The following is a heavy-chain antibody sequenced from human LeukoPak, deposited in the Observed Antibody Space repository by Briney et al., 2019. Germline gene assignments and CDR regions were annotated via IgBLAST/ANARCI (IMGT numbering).Heavy chain of an antibody. CDR3: ARSYSGDGYYFDY. D-gene: IGHD5-12*01. J-gene: IGHJ4*02. V-gene: IGHV4-30-2*01. CDR1: GGSINNGGYY. CDR2: IYHSGST. Sequence: SQTLSLTCTVSGGSINNGGYYWSWIRQHPGKGLEWIGYIYHSGSTYYNPSLKSRVTISVDRSKNQFSLKLSSVTAADTAVYYCARSYSGDGYYFDYWGQGTLVTVSS.